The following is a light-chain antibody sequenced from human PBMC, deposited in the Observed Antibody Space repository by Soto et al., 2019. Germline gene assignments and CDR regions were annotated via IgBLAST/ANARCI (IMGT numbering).Light chain of an antibody. CDR3: CSYAGRSTVV. Sequence: QSALTQPASVSGSPGQSITISCTGPSSDVGSYNLVSWYQQHPGKAPKLMIYEVSKRPSGVSNRFSGSKSGNTASLTISGLQAEDEADYYCCSYAGRSTVVFGGGTQLTVL. V-gene: IGLV2-23*02. CDR1: SSDVGSYNL. CDR2: EVS. J-gene: IGLJ2*01.